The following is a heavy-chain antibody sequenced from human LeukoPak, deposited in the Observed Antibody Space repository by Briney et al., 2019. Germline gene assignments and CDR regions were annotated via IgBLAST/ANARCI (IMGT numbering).Heavy chain of an antibody. CDR2: IIPIFGTA. CDR1: GGTFSSYA. V-gene: IGHV1-69*05. Sequence: ASVKVSCKASGGTFSSYAISWVRQAPGQGLEWMGRIIPIFGTANYAQKFQGRVTFTTDESTSTAYMELSSLRSEDTAVYYCVRGSKVLEWPTENWFDPWGQGTLVTVSS. J-gene: IGHJ5*02. D-gene: IGHD3-3*01. CDR3: VRGSKVLEWPTENWFDP.